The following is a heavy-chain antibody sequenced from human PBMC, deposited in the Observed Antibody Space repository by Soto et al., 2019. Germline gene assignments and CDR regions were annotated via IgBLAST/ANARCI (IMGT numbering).Heavy chain of an antibody. D-gene: IGHD5-18*01. J-gene: IGHJ5*02. CDR1: GYTLTSYA. V-gene: IGHV1-3*01. Sequence: GASVKVSCKASGYTLTSYAMHWVRQAPGQRLEWMGWINAGNGNTKYSQKFQGRVTITRDTSTSTAYMELSSLRSEDTAVYYCARDLPSLDTAIVTLGLLDPWGQGTLVTVSS. CDR2: INAGNGNT. CDR3: ARDLPSLDTAIVTLGLLDP.